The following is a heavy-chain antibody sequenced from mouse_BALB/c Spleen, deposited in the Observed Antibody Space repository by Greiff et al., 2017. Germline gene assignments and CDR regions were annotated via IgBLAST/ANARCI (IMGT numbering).Heavy chain of an antibody. Sequence: EVKLVESGAELVRSGASVKLSCTASGFNIKDYYMHWVKQRPEQGLEWIGWIDPENGDTEYAPKFQGKATMTADTSSNTAYLQLSSLTSEDTAVYYCARELYYGSSIPDYWGQGTTLTVSS. CDR1: GFNIKDYY. J-gene: IGHJ2*01. CDR2: IDPENGDT. D-gene: IGHD1-1*01. V-gene: IGHV14-4*02. CDR3: ARELYYGSSIPDY.